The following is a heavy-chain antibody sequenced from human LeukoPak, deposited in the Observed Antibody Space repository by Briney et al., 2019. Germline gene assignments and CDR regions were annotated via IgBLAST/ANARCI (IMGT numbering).Heavy chain of an antibody. D-gene: IGHD5-18*01. CDR2: INPSGGST. CDR3: AREFVPGVDTGY. CDR1: GYTFTSYY. J-gene: IGHJ4*02. V-gene: IGHV1-46*01. Sequence: GASVKVSCKASGYTFTSYYMHWVRQAPGQGLEWMGIINPSGGSTSYAQKLQGRVTMTTDTSTSTAYMELRSLRSDDTAVYYCAREFVPGVDTGYWGQGTLVTVSS.